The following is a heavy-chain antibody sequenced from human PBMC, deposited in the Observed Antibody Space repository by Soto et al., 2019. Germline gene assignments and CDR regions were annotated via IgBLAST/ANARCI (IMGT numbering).Heavy chain of an antibody. CDR2: IIPIFGTA. CDR3: ALINWNNLPETVP. J-gene: IGHJ5*02. CDR1: GGTFSIYA. Sequence: GASVKVSCKASGGTFSIYAISWVRQAPGQGLEWMGGIIPIFGTANYAQKFQGRVTITADESTSTAYMELSSLRSEDTAVYYCALINWNNLPETVPWGQGTLVTVSS. V-gene: IGHV1-69*13. D-gene: IGHD1-20*01.